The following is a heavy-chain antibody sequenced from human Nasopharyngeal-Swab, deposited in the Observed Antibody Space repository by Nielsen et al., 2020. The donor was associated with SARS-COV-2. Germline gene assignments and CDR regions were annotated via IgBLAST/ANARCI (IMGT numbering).Heavy chain of an antibody. Sequence: GGSLRLSGAAFAFTSIGYTMHWVRQAPGKGLEWVAVISYDGSNKYYADSVKGRFTISRDISKNTLYLQMNSLRAEDTAVFYCASTPLDSSGYYYAFHYWGRGILVTVSS. D-gene: IGHD3-22*01. CDR1: AFTSIGYT. V-gene: IGHV3-30-3*01. J-gene: IGHJ4*02. CDR3: ASTPLDSSGYYYAFHY. CDR2: ISYDGSNK.